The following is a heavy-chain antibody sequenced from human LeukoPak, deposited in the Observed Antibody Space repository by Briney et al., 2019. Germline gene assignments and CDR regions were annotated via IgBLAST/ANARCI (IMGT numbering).Heavy chain of an antibody. CDR3: ARGVDYGGNSGWFDP. J-gene: IGHJ5*02. D-gene: IGHD4-23*01. Sequence: ASVKVSCTASGYTFTDYYIHWVRQAPGQGLEWMGGIIPIFGTANYAQKFQGRVTMTRDMSTSTVYMELSSLRSEDTAVYYCARGVDYGGNSGWFDPWGQGTLVTVSS. CDR2: IIPIFGTA. V-gene: IGHV1-46*01. CDR1: GYTFTDYY.